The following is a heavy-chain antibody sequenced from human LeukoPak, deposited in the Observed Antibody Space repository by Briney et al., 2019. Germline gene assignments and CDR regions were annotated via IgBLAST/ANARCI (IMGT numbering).Heavy chain of an antibody. J-gene: IGHJ4*02. D-gene: IGHD6-13*01. CDR3: AKDQGHIAAAGTSLGVDY. CDR2: ISWNSGSI. V-gene: IGHV3-9*01. Sequence: PGRSLRLSCAASGFTFDDYAMHWVRQAPGKGLEWVSGISWNSGSIGYADSVKGRFTISRDNAKNSLYLQMNSLRAEDTALYYCAKDQGHIAAAGTSLGVDYWGQGTLVTVSS. CDR1: GFTFDDYA.